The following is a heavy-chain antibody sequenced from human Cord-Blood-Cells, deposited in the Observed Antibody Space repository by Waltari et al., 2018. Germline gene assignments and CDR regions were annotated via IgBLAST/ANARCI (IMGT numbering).Heavy chain of an antibody. V-gene: IGHV3-7*01. D-gene: IGHD3-3*01. J-gene: IGHJ3*02. CDR1: GFTFSSYW. CDR3: ASSAPYYDFWSGQSAFDI. CDR2: IKQDGSEK. Sequence: EVQLVESGGGLVQPGGSLRLSCAASGFTFSSYWMSWVRQAPGQGLEWVANIKQDGSEKYYVDSVKGRFTISRDNAKNSLYLQMNSLRAEDTAVYYCASSAPYYDFWSGQSAFDIWGQGTMVTVSS.